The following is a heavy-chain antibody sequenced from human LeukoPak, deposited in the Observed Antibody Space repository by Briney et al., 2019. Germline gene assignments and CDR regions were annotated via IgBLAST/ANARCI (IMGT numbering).Heavy chain of an antibody. CDR3: ARNDYGDYDYYYYMDV. Sequence: ASVKVSCKASGYTFTGYYMHWVRQAPGQGLEWMGWINPNSGGTNYAQKFQGRVTMTRDTSISTTYMELSRLRSDDTAVYYCARNDYGDYDYYYYMDVWGKGTTVTVSS. CDR2: INPNSGGT. CDR1: GYTFTGYY. J-gene: IGHJ6*03. V-gene: IGHV1-2*02. D-gene: IGHD4-17*01.